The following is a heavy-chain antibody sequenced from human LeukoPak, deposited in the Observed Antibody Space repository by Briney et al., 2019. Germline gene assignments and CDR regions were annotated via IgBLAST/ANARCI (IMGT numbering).Heavy chain of an antibody. J-gene: IGHJ4*02. CDR3: ARDMGSGSLHY. V-gene: IGHV1-3*04. CDR1: GYTFTAYA. Sequence: ASVKVSCKASGYTFTAYAIHWVRQAPGQRLEWLGWINTGSGDTRYSQTFQGRVTITRDTSASTAYMELSSLRPEDTAMYYCARDMGSGSLHYWGQGTLVTVSS. CDR2: INTGSGDT. D-gene: IGHD1-26*01.